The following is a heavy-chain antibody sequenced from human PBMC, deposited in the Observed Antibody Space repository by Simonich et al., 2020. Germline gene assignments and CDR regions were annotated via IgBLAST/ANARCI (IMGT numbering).Heavy chain of an antibody. Sequence: QLQLVESGGGVVEPGRSLRPSCAASGFTSSSYAVHWVRQAPGKGLDWVAVITYKELNKSYVHSVKAPFTSPRNNSKHPLYQQMNSLRAEDTAGYYCARDRTWGWFDPWGQGTLVTVSS. CDR3: ARDRTWGWFDP. J-gene: IGHJ5*02. CDR2: ITYKELNK. CDR1: GFTSSSYA. D-gene: IGHD3-16*01. V-gene: IGHV3-30*07.